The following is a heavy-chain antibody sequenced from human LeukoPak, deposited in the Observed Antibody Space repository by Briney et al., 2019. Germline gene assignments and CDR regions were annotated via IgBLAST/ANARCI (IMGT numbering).Heavy chain of an antibody. D-gene: IGHD2-21*02. Sequence: PSETLSLTCTVSGGSISSSSYYWGWIRQPPGKGLEWIGSIYYSGSTYYNPSLKSRVTISVDTSKNLFSLKLNSVTATDTAVYYCARGQYCGGDCYWLFDSWGQGTLVTVSS. CDR2: IYYSGST. CDR3: ARGQYCGGDCYWLFDS. V-gene: IGHV4-39*07. CDR1: GGSISSSSYY. J-gene: IGHJ4*02.